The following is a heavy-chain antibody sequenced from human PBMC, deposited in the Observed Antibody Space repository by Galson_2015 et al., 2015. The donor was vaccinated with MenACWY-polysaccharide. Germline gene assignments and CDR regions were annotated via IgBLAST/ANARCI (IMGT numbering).Heavy chain of an antibody. CDR2: IYYNGST. D-gene: IGHD5-18*01. V-gene: IGHV4-59*01. J-gene: IGHJ4*02. CDR3: ARSPGGYSSGGQIDS. CDR1: GGSPPAFY. Sequence: ETPSLPRSGSGGSPPAFYSAWVPQPPRKGLEGIGCIYYNGSTKYSPSLNSRVTISVDTSNNQFSLKLSSVTAADTAVYYCARSPGGYSSGGQIDSWGQGSLVTVSS.